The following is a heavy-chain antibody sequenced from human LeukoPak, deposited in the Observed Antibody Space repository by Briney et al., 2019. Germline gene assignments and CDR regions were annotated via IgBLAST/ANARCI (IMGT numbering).Heavy chain of an antibody. CDR3: ARVFRIAAAGNWFDP. V-gene: IGHV1-18*01. Sequence: ASVKVSCKASGYTFTSYGISWVRQAPGQGLEWTGWISAYNGNTNYAQKLHGRVTMTTDTSTSTAYMELRSLRSDDTAVYYCARVFRIAAAGNWFDPWGQGTLVTVSS. CDR1: GYTFTSYG. J-gene: IGHJ5*02. CDR2: ISAYNGNT. D-gene: IGHD6-13*01.